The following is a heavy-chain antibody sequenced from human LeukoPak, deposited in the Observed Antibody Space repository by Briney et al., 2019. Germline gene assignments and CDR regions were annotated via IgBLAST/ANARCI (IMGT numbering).Heavy chain of an antibody. CDR3: ARRRSYYDSSGYTFDI. CDR2: IIPIFGTK. J-gene: IGHJ3*02. V-gene: IGHV1-69*13. D-gene: IGHD3-22*01. Sequence: SVKVSCKASGGTFSTYALSWVREAPGQGLEWMGGIIPIFGTKNYAQTFQGRVTITADESTSTAYMELSSLRSEDTAVYYCARRRSYYDSSGYTFDIWGQGTMVTVSS. CDR1: GGTFSTYA.